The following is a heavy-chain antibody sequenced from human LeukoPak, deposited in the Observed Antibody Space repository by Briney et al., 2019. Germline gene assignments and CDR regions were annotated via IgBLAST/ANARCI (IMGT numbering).Heavy chain of an antibody. CDR3: AKIYGAGEEYFQH. CDR2: ISGSGGST. Sequence: GGSLKLSCAASGFTFSSYAMSWVRQAPGKGLEWVSAISGSGGSTYYADSVKGRFTISRDNSKNTLYLQMNSLRAEDTAVYYCAKIYGAGEEYFQHWGQGTLVTVSS. J-gene: IGHJ1*01. CDR1: GFTFSSYA. V-gene: IGHV3-23*01. D-gene: IGHD4-17*01.